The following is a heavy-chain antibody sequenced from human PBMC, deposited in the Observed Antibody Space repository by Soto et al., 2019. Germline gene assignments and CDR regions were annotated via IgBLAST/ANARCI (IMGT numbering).Heavy chain of an antibody. Sequence: SVKVSCKASGGTFSSYAISWVRQAPGQGLEWMGGIIPIFGTANYAQKFQGRATITADESTSTAYMELSSLRSEDTAVYYCERLTNTYYYYYGMDVWGQGTTVTVSS. J-gene: IGHJ6*02. V-gene: IGHV1-69*13. CDR2: IIPIFGTA. D-gene: IGHD2-2*02. CDR1: GGTFSSYA. CDR3: ERLTNTYYYYYGMDV.